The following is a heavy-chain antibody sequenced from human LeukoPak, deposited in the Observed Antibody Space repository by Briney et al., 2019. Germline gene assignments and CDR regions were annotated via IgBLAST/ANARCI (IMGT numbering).Heavy chain of an antibody. Sequence: SPTLSLTCVISGDSVSSNIATWNWIRQSPSRGLEWLGRTYYRSQWYYDYAVSVRSRITINPDTSKNQFSLQLSSVTPEDTAVYFCARERSSWYYLDYWGQGMLVSVSS. CDR1: GDSVSSNIAT. CDR2: TYYRSQWYY. J-gene: IGHJ4*02. D-gene: IGHD6-13*01. V-gene: IGHV6-1*01. CDR3: ARERSSWYYLDY.